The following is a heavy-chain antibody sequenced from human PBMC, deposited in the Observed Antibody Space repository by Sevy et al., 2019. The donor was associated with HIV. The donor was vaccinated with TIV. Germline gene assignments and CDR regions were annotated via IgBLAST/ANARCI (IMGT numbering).Heavy chain of an antibody. CDR1: GYSFTSYW. V-gene: IGHV5-51*01. J-gene: IGHJ3*02. D-gene: IGHD7-27*01. CDR2: IYPGDSDT. CDR3: ATPQRYGDRSPDAFDI. Sequence: GESLKISCKGSGYSFTSYWIGWVRQMPGKGLEWMGIIYPGDSDTRYSPSFPGQVTISADKSFSTAYLQWGNLKASDTAMYYGATPQRYGDRSPDAFDIWGQGTMVTVSS.